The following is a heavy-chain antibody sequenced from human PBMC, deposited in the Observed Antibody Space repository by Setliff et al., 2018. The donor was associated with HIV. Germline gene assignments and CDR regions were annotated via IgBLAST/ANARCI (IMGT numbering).Heavy chain of an antibody. CDR3: ARIREPYDFWSGSLVYFDY. Sequence: SGPTLVNPTQTLTLTCTFSGFSISTSGVGVGWVRQPPGKALEWLALIYWDDDKTYSTSLKRRLTISKDTSKSQVVLTMTNMDPVDTATYYCARIREPYDFWSGSLVYFDYWGQGTLVTVSS. CDR2: IYWDDDK. V-gene: IGHV2-5*02. CDR1: GFSISTSGVG. J-gene: IGHJ4*02. D-gene: IGHD3-3*01.